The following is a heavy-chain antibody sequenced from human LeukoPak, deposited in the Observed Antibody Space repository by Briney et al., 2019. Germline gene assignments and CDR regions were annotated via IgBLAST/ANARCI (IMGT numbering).Heavy chain of an antibody. CDR1: GGSVSSGSYY. J-gene: IGHJ4*02. CDR2: IYYSGST. V-gene: IGHV4-61*01. CDR3: ARAPGYSYGLYYFDY. D-gene: IGHD5-18*01. Sequence: SGTLSLTCTVSGGSVSSGSYYWSWIRQPPGKGLEWIGYIYYSGSTNYNPSLKSRVTISVDTSKNQFSLKLSSVTAADTAVYYCARAPGYSYGLYYFDYWGQGTLVTVSS.